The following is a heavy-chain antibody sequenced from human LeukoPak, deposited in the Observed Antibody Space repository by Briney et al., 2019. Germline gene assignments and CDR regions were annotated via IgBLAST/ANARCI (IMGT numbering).Heavy chain of an antibody. Sequence: GASVKVSCKASGYTFTSYGISWVRQAPGQGLEWMGWMNPNSGNTGYAQKCQGRVTMTRNTSISTAYMDLSSLRSADTAVYYCARGGVVVVAATAYYYYYMDVWGKGTTVTISS. CDR3: ARGGVVVVAATAYYYYYMDV. D-gene: IGHD2-15*01. V-gene: IGHV1-8*02. CDR2: MNPNSGNT. J-gene: IGHJ6*03. CDR1: GYTFTSYG.